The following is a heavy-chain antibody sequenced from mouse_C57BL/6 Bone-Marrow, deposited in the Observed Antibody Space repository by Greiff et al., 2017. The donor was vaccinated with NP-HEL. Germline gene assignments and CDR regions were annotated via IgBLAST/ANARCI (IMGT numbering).Heavy chain of an antibody. CDR3: ARHDYGSSYEWYFDV. J-gene: IGHJ1*03. D-gene: IGHD1-1*01. CDR2: ISSGGSYT. V-gene: IGHV5-6*01. Sequence: EVQRVESGGDLVKPGGSLKLSCAASGFTFSSYGMSWVRQTPDKRLEWVATISSGGSYTYYPDSVKGRFTLSRDNATNTLYLQMSSLKSEDTAMYYCARHDYGSSYEWYFDVWGTGTTVTVSS. CDR1: GFTFSSYG.